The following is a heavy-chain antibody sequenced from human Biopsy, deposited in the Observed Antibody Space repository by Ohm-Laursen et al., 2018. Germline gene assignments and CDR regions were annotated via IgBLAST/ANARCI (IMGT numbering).Heavy chain of an antibody. CDR3: ARHPTGFWFDP. CDR1: GGSISSSTPYY. J-gene: IGHJ5*02. Sequence: SETLSLTCTVSGGSISSSTPYYWAWLRQPPGKGLEWIGSIYNTETTFYNPSPKSQVTISVDTPTNQFSLKVYSVTAADTALYFCARHPTGFWFDPWGHGTLVTVSS. CDR2: IYNTETT. V-gene: IGHV4-39*01.